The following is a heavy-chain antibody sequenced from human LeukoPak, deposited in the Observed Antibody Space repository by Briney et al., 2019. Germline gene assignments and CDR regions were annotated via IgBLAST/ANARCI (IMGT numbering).Heavy chain of an antibody. CDR1: GFTFSSYS. J-gene: IGHJ3*02. CDR2: ISSSSSYI. D-gene: IGHD6-19*01. Sequence: GGSLRLSCAASGFTFSSYSMNWVRQAPGKGLEWVSSISSSSSYIYYADSVKGRFTISRDNAKNSLYLQMNSLRAEDTAVYYCARDSTVAGTSAFDIWGQGTMVTVSS. CDR3: ARDSTVAGTSAFDI. V-gene: IGHV3-21*01.